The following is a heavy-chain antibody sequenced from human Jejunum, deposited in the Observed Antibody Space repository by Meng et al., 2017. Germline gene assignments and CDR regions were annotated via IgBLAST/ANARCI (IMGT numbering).Heavy chain of an antibody. J-gene: IGHJ4*02. CDR2: VYYTGRT. CDR3: VREKRRTYYFDY. D-gene: IGHD3-16*01. CDR1: GGSINTNTYY. V-gene: IGHV4-39*07. Sequence: QVQVQESGPGQGKTSETLSLTGTVSGGSINTNTYYWDWIRQPPGKGMEWIGSVYYTGRTFYNPSLKSRATISIDTSKNQFSLRLTSVTAADTAVYYCVREKRRTYYFDYWGQGTLVTVSS.